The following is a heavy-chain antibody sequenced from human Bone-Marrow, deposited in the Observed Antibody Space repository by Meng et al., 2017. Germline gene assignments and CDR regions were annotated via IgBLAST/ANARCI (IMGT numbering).Heavy chain of an antibody. CDR3: ARSWYYYDTIDY. D-gene: IGHD3-22*01. CDR1: GDSISSAYY. V-gene: IGHV4-38-2*02. CDR2: IYHSGTT. Sequence: GSLRLSCTVSGDSISSAYYWNWIRQPSGKGLEWIGTIYHSGTTYYNPSLKSRVTLSVDTSKNHFSLNLTSVTAADTAVYYCARSWYYYDTIDYWGQGTLVTVSS. J-gene: IGHJ4*02.